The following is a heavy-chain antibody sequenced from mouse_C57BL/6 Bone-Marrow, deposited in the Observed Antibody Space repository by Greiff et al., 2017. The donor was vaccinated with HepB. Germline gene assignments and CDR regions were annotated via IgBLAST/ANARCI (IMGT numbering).Heavy chain of an antibody. CDR2: INPSSGYT. V-gene: IGHV1-4*01. J-gene: IGHJ1*03. Sequence: VKLMESGAELARPGASVKMSCKASGYTFTSYTMHWVKQRPGQGLEWIGYINPSSGYTKYNQKFKDKATLTADKSSSTAYMQLSSLTSEDSAVYYCARSGPSYWYFDVWGTGTTVTVSS. CDR1: GYTFTSYT. D-gene: IGHD3-1*01. CDR3: ARSGPSYWYFDV.